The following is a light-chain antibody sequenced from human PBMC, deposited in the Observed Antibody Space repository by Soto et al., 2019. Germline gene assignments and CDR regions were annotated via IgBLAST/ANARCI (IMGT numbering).Light chain of an antibody. J-gene: IGLJ1*01. Sequence: SYDLTQSPSVTVAPGQTARISCGGNNIGSKSVHCYQQRPGQAPVLVVYGGTDRPSGMAERFSGSNSGNTATLTISRVEAGDEADYYCQVSDSRSYHVFGTGTKV. V-gene: IGLV3-21*02. CDR1: NIGSKS. CDR3: QVSDSRSYHV. CDR2: GGT.